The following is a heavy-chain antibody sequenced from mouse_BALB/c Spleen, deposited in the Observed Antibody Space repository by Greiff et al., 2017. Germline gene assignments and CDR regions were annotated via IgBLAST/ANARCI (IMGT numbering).Heavy chain of an antibody. CDR2: IYPYNGGT. Sequence: EVQRVESGPELVKPGASVKISCKASGYTFTDYNMHWVKQSHGKSLEWIGYIYPYNGGTGYNQKFKSKATLTVDNSSSTAYMELRSLTSEDSAVYYCARGDFNWGDYWGQGTTLTVSS. CDR1: GYTFTDYN. J-gene: IGHJ2*01. D-gene: IGHD4-1*01. CDR3: ARGDFNWGDY. V-gene: IGHV1S29*02.